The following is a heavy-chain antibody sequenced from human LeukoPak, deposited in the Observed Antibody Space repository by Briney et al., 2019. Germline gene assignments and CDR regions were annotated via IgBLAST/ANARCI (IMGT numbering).Heavy chain of an antibody. CDR1: GFTFSSYG. CDR3: AKEGGSYYDYYYGMDV. D-gene: IGHD1-26*01. V-gene: IGHV3-30*18. Sequence: GRSLRLSCAASGFTFSSYGMHWVRQAPGKGLEWVAIISNDGSNEYYADSVKGRFTISRDNSKNTLYLQMNSLRTEDTAVYYCAKEGGSYYDYYYGMDVWGQGTTVTVSS. CDR2: ISNDGSNE. J-gene: IGHJ6*02.